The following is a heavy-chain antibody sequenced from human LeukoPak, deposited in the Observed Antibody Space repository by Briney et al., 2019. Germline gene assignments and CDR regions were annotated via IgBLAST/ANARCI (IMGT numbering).Heavy chain of an antibody. Sequence: GGSLRLSCAASGFTFSSYSMNWVRQAPGKGLEWVSSISSSSSYIYYADSVKGRFTISRDNAKNSLYLQMNSLRAEDTAVYCCAREDPNANDAFDIWGQGTMVTVSS. CDR3: AREDPNANDAFDI. CDR2: ISSSSSYI. V-gene: IGHV3-21*01. CDR1: GFTFSSYS. D-gene: IGHD2-2*01. J-gene: IGHJ3*02.